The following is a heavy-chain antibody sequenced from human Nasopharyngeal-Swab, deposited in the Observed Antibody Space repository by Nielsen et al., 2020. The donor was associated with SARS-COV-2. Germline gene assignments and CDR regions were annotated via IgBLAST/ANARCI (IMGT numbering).Heavy chain of an antibody. V-gene: IGHV1-46*02. J-gene: IGHJ3*02. CDR1: GYSFNTYY. Sequence: ASVKVSCKASGYSFNTYYMHWVRQAPGQALEWMGLISCYDGTRNYAQKFRGRVTMTRDTSTNTVYLDLSSLQSEDTAVYYCARGPNPHNAFDIWGQGTMVTVSS. CDR2: ISCYDGTR. CDR3: ARGPNPHNAFDI. D-gene: IGHD1-14*01.